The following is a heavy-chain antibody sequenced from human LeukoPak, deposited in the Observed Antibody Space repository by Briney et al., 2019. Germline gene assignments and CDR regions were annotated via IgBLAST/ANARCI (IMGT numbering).Heavy chain of an antibody. Sequence: GGSLRLSCVGSGFTSSRSEMNWVRQAPGKGLEWGSYVSSSSNYIYYADSVRGRFTISRDNVKNSLSLQMNSLRVEDTAVYYCARYLDGYYGWHFDLWGRGTLVTVCS. CDR3: ARYLDGYYGWHFDL. J-gene: IGHJ2*01. CDR1: GFTSSRSE. V-gene: IGHV3-21*01. CDR2: VSSSSNYI. D-gene: IGHD3-22*01.